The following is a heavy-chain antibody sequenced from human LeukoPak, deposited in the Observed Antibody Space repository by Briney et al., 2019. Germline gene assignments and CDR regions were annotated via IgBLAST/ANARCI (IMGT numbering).Heavy chain of an antibody. D-gene: IGHD2-15*01. CDR1: GFTVSSNY. CDR3: ASRYCSGGSCNLADAFDI. Sequence: GGSLRLSCAASGFTVSSNYMSWVRQAPGKGLEWVSVIYSGGSTYYADSVKGRFTISRDNSKNTLYLQMNSLRAEDTAVYYCASRYCSGGSCNLADAFDIWGQGTMATVSS. V-gene: IGHV3-66*01. J-gene: IGHJ3*02. CDR2: IYSGGST.